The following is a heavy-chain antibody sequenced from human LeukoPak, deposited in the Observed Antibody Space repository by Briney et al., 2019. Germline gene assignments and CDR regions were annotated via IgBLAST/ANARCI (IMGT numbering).Heavy chain of an antibody. J-gene: IGHJ4*02. V-gene: IGHV3-23*01. D-gene: IGHD3-10*01. CDR3: ARKLAG. CDR1: GFTFSNYD. Sequence: GGSLRLSCAASGFTFSNYDMSWVRQAPGKGLEWVSGISGDGVSTYYAESVKGRFTISRDNSKNTLYLQINSLRAEDTAVYYCARKLAGGGQGTLVTVSS. CDR2: ISGDGVST.